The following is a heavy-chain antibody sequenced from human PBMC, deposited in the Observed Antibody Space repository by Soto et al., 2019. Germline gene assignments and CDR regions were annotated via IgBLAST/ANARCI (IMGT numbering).Heavy chain of an antibody. CDR3: ARKGAAASYAHYYMDV. V-gene: IGHV4-59*01. D-gene: IGHD6-13*01. J-gene: IGHJ6*03. CDR1: GCSISPYY. Sequence: QVHLQESGPGLVKPSETLSLTCTVYGCSISPYYWSWIRQPPGKGLAWIGYVYYSGNPNYNPSLQSRVTISVDTSRNRLSLNLTPATAADTAVYYSARKGAAASYAHYYMDVWGRGTAVTVS. CDR2: VYYSGNP.